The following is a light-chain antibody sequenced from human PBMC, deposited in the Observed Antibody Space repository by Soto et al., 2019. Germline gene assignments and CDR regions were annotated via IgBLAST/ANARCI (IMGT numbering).Light chain of an antibody. V-gene: IGLV1-44*01. J-gene: IGLJ1*01. CDR1: SSNIGSNT. CDR2: RNN. Sequence: QSVLTQPPSASGTPGQRVTISCSGSSSNIGSNTVNWYQQLPGTAPKLLIYRNNQRPSGVPDRFSGSKSGTSASLAISGLRSDDEADYFCATWDDSLNGFYVFGTRTKVTVL. CDR3: ATWDDSLNGFYV.